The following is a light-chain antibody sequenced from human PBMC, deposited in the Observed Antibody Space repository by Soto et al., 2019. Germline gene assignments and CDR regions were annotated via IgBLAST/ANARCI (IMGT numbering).Light chain of an antibody. CDR1: QSVSSSY. Sequence: EIVMTQSPGTLSLSPGERATLSCRASQSVSSSYLAWYQQKPGQAPMLLIYGASRRATGIADRFSGSGSGTDLTLTISRLEPEDFAVHYCQQYGSSPTFGGGTKVEIK. V-gene: IGKV3-20*01. CDR2: GAS. J-gene: IGKJ4*01. CDR3: QQYGSSPT.